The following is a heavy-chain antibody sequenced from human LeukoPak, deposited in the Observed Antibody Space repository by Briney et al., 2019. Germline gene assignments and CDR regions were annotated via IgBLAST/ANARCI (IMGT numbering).Heavy chain of an antibody. CDR3: ARRATTERGHSYRLDY. V-gene: IGHV3-21*01. D-gene: IGHD5-12*01. Sequence: GGSLTLSCTASGFTFRSYSMNWVRPAPGRGLEWVSYFSFSGGNIYYADSLKGRITISRDNAKHSLYLQKHSVRAEHAAVFYCARRATTERGHSYRLDYWGQGTLVTVSS. CDR1: GFTFRSYS. J-gene: IGHJ4*02. CDR2: FSFSGGNI.